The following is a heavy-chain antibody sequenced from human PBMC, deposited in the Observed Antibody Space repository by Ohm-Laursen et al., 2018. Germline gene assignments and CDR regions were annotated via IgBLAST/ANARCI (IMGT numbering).Heavy chain of an antibody. D-gene: IGHD3-22*01. CDR1: GGSISSYY. CDR2: IYYSGST. CDR3: ARDHYDSSGYDY. J-gene: IGHJ4*02. Sequence: SDTLPLTCTVSGGSISSYYWSWIRQPPGKGLEWIGYIYYSGSTNYNPSLKSRVTISVDTSKNQFSLKLSSVTAADTAVYYCARDHYDSSGYDYWGQGTLVTVSS. V-gene: IGHV4-59*01.